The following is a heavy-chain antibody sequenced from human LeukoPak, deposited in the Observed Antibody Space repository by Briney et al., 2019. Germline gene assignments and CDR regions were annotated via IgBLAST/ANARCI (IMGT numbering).Heavy chain of an antibody. Sequence: GGSLRLSYAASGFTFSSYAMNWVRQAPGKGLEWVSAISGSGGSTYYADSVKGRFTISRDNSKNTLYLQMNSLRAEDTAVYYCAKAPIAVAGTYYFDYWGQGTLVTVSS. CDR2: ISGSGGST. CDR3: AKAPIAVAGTYYFDY. CDR1: GFTFSSYA. D-gene: IGHD6-19*01. V-gene: IGHV3-23*01. J-gene: IGHJ4*02.